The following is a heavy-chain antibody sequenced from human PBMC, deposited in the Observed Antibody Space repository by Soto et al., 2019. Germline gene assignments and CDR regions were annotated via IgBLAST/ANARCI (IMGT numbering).Heavy chain of an antibody. D-gene: IGHD4-17*01. V-gene: IGHV3-30-3*01. Sequence: GESLKISCAASGFTFSSYAMHWVRQAPGKGLEWVAVISYDGSNKYYADSVKGRFTISRDNSKNTLYLQMNSLRAEDTAVYYCARDRVGGRPTTVNAYYYYGMDVWGQGTTVTVSS. CDR1: GFTFSSYA. J-gene: IGHJ6*02. CDR3: ARDRVGGRPTTVNAYYYYGMDV. CDR2: ISYDGSNK.